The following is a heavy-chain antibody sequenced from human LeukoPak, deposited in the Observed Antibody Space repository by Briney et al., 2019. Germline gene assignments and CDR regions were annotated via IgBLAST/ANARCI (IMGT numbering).Heavy chain of an antibody. Sequence: NPSETLSLTCTVSGGSISSYYWSWLRQPPGKGLEWIGYIYYSGSTNYNPSLKSRVTISVDTSKNQFSLKLSSVTAADTAVYYCARADEFSPVQIDPWGQGTLVTVSS. CDR3: ARADEFSPVQIDP. V-gene: IGHV4-59*01. CDR1: GGSISSYY. D-gene: IGHD3-10*01. CDR2: IYYSGST. J-gene: IGHJ5*02.